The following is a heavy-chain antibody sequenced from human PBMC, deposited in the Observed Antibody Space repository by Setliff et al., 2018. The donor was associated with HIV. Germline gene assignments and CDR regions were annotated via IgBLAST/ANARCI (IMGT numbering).Heavy chain of an antibody. D-gene: IGHD1-26*01. CDR1: GYTFSNYG. CDR2: ITSYNGNT. J-gene: IGHJ2*01. CDR3: ARDHHSGRGSNFPWYSDL. V-gene: IGHV1-18*01. Sequence: ASVKVSCKASGYTFSNYGITWVRQAPGQGLEWMGWITSYNGNTNYAKKFKGRVTMTTDTSTSIAYMELKSLRSEDTAVYYCARDHHSGRGSNFPWYSDLWGRGTLVTASS.